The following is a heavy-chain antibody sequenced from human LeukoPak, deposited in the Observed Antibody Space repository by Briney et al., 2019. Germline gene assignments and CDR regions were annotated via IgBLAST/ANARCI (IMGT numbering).Heavy chain of an antibody. CDR3: ARAGWIITSGIDY. CDR1: GGSISSTTYY. V-gene: IGHV4-39*01. D-gene: IGHD3-10*01. CDR2: IYYSGST. Sequence: SETLSLTCSVSGGSISSTTYYWAWIRQPPGKGLEWIGTIYYSGSTYYNPSLKSRVTISVDTSNNQFSLKLRSVTAADTAVYYCARAGWIITSGIDYWGQGALVTASS. J-gene: IGHJ4*02.